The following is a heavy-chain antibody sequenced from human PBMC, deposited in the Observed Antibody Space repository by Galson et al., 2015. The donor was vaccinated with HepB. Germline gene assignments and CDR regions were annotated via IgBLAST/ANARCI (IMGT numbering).Heavy chain of an antibody. D-gene: IGHD3-22*01. V-gene: IGHV1-69*13. CDR3: ARAFHEYYYDNSGYYSAS. Sequence: SVKVSCKASGGTFSTYVISWVRQAPGQGLEWMGGIIPVFGTTSYAQKYQGRVTLTADESTNTAYMELSSLRSEDTAVYYCARAFHEYYYDNSGYYSASWGQGTLVTVSS. CDR1: GGTFSTYV. J-gene: IGHJ4*02. CDR2: IIPVFGTT.